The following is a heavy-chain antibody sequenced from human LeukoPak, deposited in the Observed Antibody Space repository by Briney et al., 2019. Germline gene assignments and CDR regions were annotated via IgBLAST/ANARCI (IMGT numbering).Heavy chain of an antibody. CDR3: ARGSPYGRNWFDP. CDR2: ISHSGST. CDR1: GGSFSGYY. V-gene: IGHV4-34*01. D-gene: IGHD3-10*01. Sequence: KPSETLSLTCAVYGGSFSGYYWSWIRQPPGKGLEWIGEISHSGSTNYNPSLKSRVTISVDTSKNQFSPKLSSVTAADTAVYYCARGSPYGRNWFDPWGQGTLVTVSS. J-gene: IGHJ5*02.